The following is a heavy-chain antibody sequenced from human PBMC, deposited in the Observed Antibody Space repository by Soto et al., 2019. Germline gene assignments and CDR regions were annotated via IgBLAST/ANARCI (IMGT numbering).Heavy chain of an antibody. CDR1: GFTFSSYA. J-gene: IGHJ6*03. V-gene: IGHV3-23*01. CDR2: ISGSGGST. D-gene: IGHD4-17*01. Sequence: GGSLRLSCAASGFTFSSYAMSWVRQAPGKGLEWVSAISGSGGSTYYADSVKGRFTISRDNSKNTLYLQMNSLRAEDTAVYYCAKSHYGDQYYYYYYYMDVWGKGTTVTVSS. CDR3: AKSHYGDQYYYYYYYMDV.